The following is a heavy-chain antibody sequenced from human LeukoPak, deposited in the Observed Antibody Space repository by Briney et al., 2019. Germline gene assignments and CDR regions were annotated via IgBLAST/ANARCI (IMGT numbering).Heavy chain of an antibody. Sequence: GESLKISCAASGFTFSTYAMHWVRQAPGKGLEYVSAISSNGGSTYYANSVKGRFTISRDNSKNTLYLQMGSLRAEDMAVYYCATTRSSWYFPPDYWGQGTLVTVSS. V-gene: IGHV3-64*01. CDR3: ATTRSSWYFPPDY. CDR1: GFTFSTYA. D-gene: IGHD6-13*01. CDR2: ISSNGGST. J-gene: IGHJ4*02.